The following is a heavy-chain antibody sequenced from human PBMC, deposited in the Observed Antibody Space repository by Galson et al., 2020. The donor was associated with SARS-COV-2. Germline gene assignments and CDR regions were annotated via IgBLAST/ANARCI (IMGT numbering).Heavy chain of an antibody. Sequence: GESLKISCEVSGFNFNNYAMTWFRQAPGKGLEWVSSVSYSGGVTYYADSVKGRLTISRDNSKNTLFLQMSSLRAEDTAIYYCAIGGSSSWSHYWGQGTLVTVSS. D-gene: IGHD6-6*01. CDR1: GFNFNNYA. CDR3: AIGGSSSWSHY. J-gene: IGHJ4*02. CDR2: VSYSGGVT. V-gene: IGHV3-23*01.